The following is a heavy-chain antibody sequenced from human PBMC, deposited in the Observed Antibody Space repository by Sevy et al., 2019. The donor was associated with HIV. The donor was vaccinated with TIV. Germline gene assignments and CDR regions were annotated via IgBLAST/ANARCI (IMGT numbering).Heavy chain of an antibody. CDR2: IYSGGST. Sequence: GGSLRLSCAASEFTVSSNYMSWVRQAPGKGLEWVSVIYSGGSTYYADSVKGRFTISRDNSKNTLYLQMNSLRAEDTAVYYCAMAADTAMVYFDYWGQGTLVTVSS. CDR1: EFTVSSNY. D-gene: IGHD5-18*01. V-gene: IGHV3-53*01. CDR3: AMAADTAMVYFDY. J-gene: IGHJ4*02.